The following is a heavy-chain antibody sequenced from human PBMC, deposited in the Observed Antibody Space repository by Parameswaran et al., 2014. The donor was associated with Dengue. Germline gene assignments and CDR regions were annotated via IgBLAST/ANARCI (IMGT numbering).Heavy chain of an antibody. V-gene: IGHV1-8*01. Sequence: WVRQAPGQGLEWMGWMNPNSGNTGYAQKFQGRVTMTRNTSISTAYMELSSLRSEDTAVYNCARAYVKSYFDYWGQGTLVTVSS. CDR2: MNPNSGNT. CDR3: ARAYVKSYFDY. D-gene: IGHD3-10*02. J-gene: IGHJ4*02.